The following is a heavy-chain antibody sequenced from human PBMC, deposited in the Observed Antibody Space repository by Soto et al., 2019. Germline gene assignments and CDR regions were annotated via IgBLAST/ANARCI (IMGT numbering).Heavy chain of an antibody. CDR1: GYTFTSYD. D-gene: IGHD3-22*01. V-gene: IGHV1-8*01. J-gene: IGHJ4*02. Sequence: ASVKVSCKASGYTFTSYDINWVRQATGQGLEWMGWMNPNSGNTGYAQRFQGRVTMTRNTSISTAYMELSSLRSEDTAVYYCARPVGSSGVQTFDFWGQGTLVTVSS. CDR2: MNPNSGNT. CDR3: ARPVGSSGVQTFDF.